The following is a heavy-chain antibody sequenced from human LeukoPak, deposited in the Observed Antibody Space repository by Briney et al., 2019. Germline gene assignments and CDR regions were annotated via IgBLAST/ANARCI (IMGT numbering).Heavy chain of an antibody. Sequence: ASVKVSCKASGGTFSSYAISWVRQAPGQGLEWMGIINPSGGSTSYAQKFQGRVTMTRDTSTSTVYMELSSLRSEDTAVYYCARGVSGYSYGRYYYYGMDVWGQGTTVTVSS. CDR3: ARGVSGYSYGRYYYYGMDV. J-gene: IGHJ6*02. D-gene: IGHD5-18*01. V-gene: IGHV1-46*01. CDR2: INPSGGST. CDR1: GGTFSSYA.